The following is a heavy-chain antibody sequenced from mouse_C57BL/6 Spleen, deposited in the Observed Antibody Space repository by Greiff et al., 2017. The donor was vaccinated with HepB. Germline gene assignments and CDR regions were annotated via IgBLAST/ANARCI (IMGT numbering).Heavy chain of an antibody. CDR2: IDPSDSYT. CDR1: GYTFISYW. D-gene: IGHD2-2*01. J-gene: IGHJ2*01. Sequence: QVQLQQPGAELVMPGASVKLSCKASGYTFISYWMHWVKQRPGQGLEWIGEIDPSDSYTNYNQKFKGKSTLTVDKSSSTAYMQLSSLTSEDSAVYYCARGGMVTTDGHFDYWGQGTTLTVSS. CDR3: ARGGMVTTDGHFDY. V-gene: IGHV1-69*01.